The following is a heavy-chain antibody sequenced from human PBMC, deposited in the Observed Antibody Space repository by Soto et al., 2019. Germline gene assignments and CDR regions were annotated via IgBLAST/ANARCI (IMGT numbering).Heavy chain of an antibody. J-gene: IGHJ4*02. V-gene: IGHV4-31*03. CDR2: TYYSGST. Sequence: HVQLQESGPGLVKPSQTLSLTCTVSGGSISSGVYYWSWLRQHPGKGLDWIGYTYYSGSTYYNPSLKSRVTISVDTSKNQFALKLSSVTAADTAVYYCARGRRNLEWLFPSPFDYWGQGTMVTVSS. D-gene: IGHD3-3*01. CDR1: GGSISSGVYY. CDR3: ARGRRNLEWLFPSPFDY.